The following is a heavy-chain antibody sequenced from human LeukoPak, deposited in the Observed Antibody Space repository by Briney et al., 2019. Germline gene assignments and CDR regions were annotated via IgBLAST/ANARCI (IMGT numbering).Heavy chain of an antibody. Sequence: SETLSLTCTVSGGSISSYYWSWIRQPPGKGLEWLGYIYYSGSTNYNPSLKSRVTISVDTSKNQFSLKLSSVTAADTAVYYCARHLRLSLLYYYYGMDVWGQGTTVTVSS. D-gene: IGHD5/OR15-5a*01. CDR3: ARHLRLSLLYYYYGMDV. V-gene: IGHV4-59*08. CDR1: GGSISSYY. CDR2: IYYSGST. J-gene: IGHJ6*02.